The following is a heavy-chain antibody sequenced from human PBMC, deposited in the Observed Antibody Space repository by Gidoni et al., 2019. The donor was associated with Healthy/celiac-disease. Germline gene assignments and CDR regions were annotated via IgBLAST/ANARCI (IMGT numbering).Heavy chain of an antibody. D-gene: IGHD2-15*01. V-gene: IGHV1-69*02. CDR2: IIPILGIA. J-gene: IGHJ4*02. Sequence: QVQLVQSGAEVKKPGSSVKVSCKASGGTFSSYTISWVRQAPGQGLEWMGRIIPILGIANYAQKFQGRVTITADKSTSTAYMELSSLRSEDTAVYYCARASCSGGSCYSGYWGQGTLVTVSS. CDR1: GGTFSSYT. CDR3: ARASCSGGSCYSGY.